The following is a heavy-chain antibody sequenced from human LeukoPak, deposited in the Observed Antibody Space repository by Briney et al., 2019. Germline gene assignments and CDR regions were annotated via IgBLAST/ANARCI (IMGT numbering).Heavy chain of an antibody. J-gene: IGHJ4*02. CDR3: ARDNDSSGYYDY. CDR2: IYYSGST. Sequence: SETLSLTCTVSGGSISSYYWSWIRQPPGKGLEWIGYIYYSGSTNSNPSLKSRVTISVDTSKNLFSLKLSSVTAADTAVYYCARDNDSSGYYDYWGQGTLVTVSS. CDR1: GGSISSYY. V-gene: IGHV4-59*01. D-gene: IGHD3-22*01.